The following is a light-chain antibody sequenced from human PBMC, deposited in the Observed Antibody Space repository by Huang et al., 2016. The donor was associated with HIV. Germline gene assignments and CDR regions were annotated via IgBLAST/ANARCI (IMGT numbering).Light chain of an antibody. V-gene: IGKV3-15*01. J-gene: IGKJ4*01. Sequence: EIVLTQSPAVLSMSPGERATVTCRASLSVANKLAWYQQKPGRAPRLVIYDTSTRSGGVPARFSGSGSGTNFTLTSNSLQSEDLAVYFCQHYNNWPLTFGGGTRVEIK. CDR3: QHYNNWPLT. CDR1: LSVANK. CDR2: DTS.